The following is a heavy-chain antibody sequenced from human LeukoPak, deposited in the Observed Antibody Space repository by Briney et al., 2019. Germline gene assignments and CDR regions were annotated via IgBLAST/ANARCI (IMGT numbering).Heavy chain of an antibody. CDR1: GFTFSSYS. V-gene: IGHV3-21*01. D-gene: IGHD6-19*01. Sequence: PGGSLRLSCAASGFTFSSYSMNWVRQAPGKGLEWVSSISSSSSYIYYADSVKGRFTISRDNAKNSLYLQMNSLRAEDTAVYYCAKVRWDNSGWYYLDYWGQGTLVTVSS. J-gene: IGHJ4*02. CDR3: AKVRWDNSGWYYLDY. CDR2: ISSSSSYI.